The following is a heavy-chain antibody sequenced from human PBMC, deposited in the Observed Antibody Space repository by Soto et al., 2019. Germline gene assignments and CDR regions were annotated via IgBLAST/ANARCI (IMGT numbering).Heavy chain of an antibody. D-gene: IGHD3-10*01. CDR3: ARAHRSDGSGSYYIDH. V-gene: IGHV1-8*01. CDR1: GYTFTPYD. CDR2: MTPNSGNT. Sequence: QVQLVLSGAEVKNPGALVTVYCKPSGYTFTPYDIKWVRQAPGQGLEWMGWMTPNSGNTGYAQEFQGRVIMTRNTSINTAEIDLSSLSSEDTAAYYCARAHRSDGSGSYYIDHWGQGTLVTVSS. J-gene: IGHJ1*01.